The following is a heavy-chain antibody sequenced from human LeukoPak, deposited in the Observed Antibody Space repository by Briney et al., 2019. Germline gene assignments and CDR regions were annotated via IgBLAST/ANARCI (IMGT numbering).Heavy chain of an antibody. J-gene: IGHJ4*02. CDR3: ARGPRYSSGWYGEFDY. CDR1: GGTFSSYA. Sequence: SVKVSCKASGGTFSSYAISWVRQAPGQGLEWMGRIIPIFGTANYAQKFQGRVTITTDESTSTAYMELSSLRSEDTAVYYCARGPRYSSGWYGEFDYWGQGTLVTVSS. CDR2: IIPIFGTA. V-gene: IGHV1-69*05. D-gene: IGHD6-19*01.